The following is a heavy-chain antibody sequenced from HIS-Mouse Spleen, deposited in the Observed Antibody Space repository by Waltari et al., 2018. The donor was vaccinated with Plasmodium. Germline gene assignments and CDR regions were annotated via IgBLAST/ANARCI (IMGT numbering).Heavy chain of an antibody. CDR2: MSSSSSTI. V-gene: IGHV3-48*02. J-gene: IGHJ4*02. D-gene: IGHD3-3*01. Sequence: EVQLVESGGGLVQHGGSLRLACAASGLAFSSYTMNWFREAPGKGLEWDSYMSSSSSTIYYEDSVKGRFTISRDNAKNSLYLQMNSLRDEDTAVYYCARVVTIFGVVIDYWGQGTLVTVSS. CDR1: GLAFSSYT. CDR3: ARVVTIFGVVIDY.